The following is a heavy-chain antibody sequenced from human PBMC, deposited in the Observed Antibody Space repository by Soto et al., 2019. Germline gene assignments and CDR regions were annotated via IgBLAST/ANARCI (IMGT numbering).Heavy chain of an antibody. Sequence: SVKVSCKASGGTFSSYAISWVRQAPGQGLKWMGGIIPIFGTANYAQKFQGRVTITADESTSTAYMELSSLRSEDTAVYYCARIAFFGVVPSQYYFDYWGQGTLVTVSS. J-gene: IGHJ4*02. CDR1: GGTFSSYA. CDR3: ARIAFFGVVPSQYYFDY. V-gene: IGHV1-69*13. CDR2: IIPIFGTA. D-gene: IGHD3-3*01.